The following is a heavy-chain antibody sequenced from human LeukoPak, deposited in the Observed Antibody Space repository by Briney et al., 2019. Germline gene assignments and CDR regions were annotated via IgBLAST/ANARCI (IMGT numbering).Heavy chain of an antibody. V-gene: IGHV3-49*04. CDR1: GFLFNDFA. D-gene: IGHD2-15*01. CDR2: IRSITYGGTT. Sequence: PGGSLRLSCRGSGFLFNDFAMSWVRQAPGKGLEWVGFIRSITYGGTTEYAASVKGRFNISRDDSKGIAYLQMDNLNSEDTAVYYCARDQDIVSRRRAFDYWGRGTLVTVSS. CDR3: ARDQDIVSRRRAFDY. J-gene: IGHJ4*02.